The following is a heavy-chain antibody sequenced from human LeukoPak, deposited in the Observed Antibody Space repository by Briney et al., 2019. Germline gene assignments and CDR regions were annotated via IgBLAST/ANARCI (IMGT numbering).Heavy chain of an antibody. J-gene: IGHJ3*02. D-gene: IGHD2-2*01. CDR2: IIPIFGTA. CDR3: ARRWGVPAAYAFDI. CDR1: GGTFSSYA. V-gene: IGHV1-69*05. Sequence: GASVKVSCKASGGTFSSYAISWVRQAPGQGLEWMGGIIPIFGTANYAQKFQGRVTITTDESTSTAYMELSSLRSEDTAVYYCARRWGVPAAYAFDIWGQGTMVTVSS.